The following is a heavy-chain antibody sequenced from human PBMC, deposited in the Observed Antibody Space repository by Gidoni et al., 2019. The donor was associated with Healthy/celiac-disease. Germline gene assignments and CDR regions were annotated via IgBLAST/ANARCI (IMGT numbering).Heavy chain of an antibody. V-gene: IGHV1-69*04. Sequence: QVQLVQSGAAVKKPGSSVTVYCKASGGTFSSYAISWVRQAPGQGLEWMGRIIPILGIANYAQKYQGRVTITADKSTSTAYMELSSLRSEDTAVYYCARGYGDPAFDIWGQGTMVTVSS. CDR2: IIPILGIA. CDR3: ARGYGDPAFDI. D-gene: IGHD4-17*01. J-gene: IGHJ3*02. CDR1: GGTFSSYA.